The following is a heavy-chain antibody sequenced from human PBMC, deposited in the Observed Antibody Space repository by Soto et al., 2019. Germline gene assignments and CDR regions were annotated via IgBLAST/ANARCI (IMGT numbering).Heavy chain of an antibody. D-gene: IGHD6-19*01. V-gene: IGHV1-69*13. CDR1: GGTFSSYA. CDR2: IIPIFGTA. Sequence: SVKVSCKASGGTFSSYAISWVRQAPGQGLEWMGGIIPIFGTANYAQKFQGRVTITAGESTSTAYMELSSLRSEDTAVYYCALHPKSMAVAGTVGLVRYYYYYGMDVWGQGTTVTVSS. J-gene: IGHJ6*02. CDR3: ALHPKSMAVAGTVGLVRYYYYYGMDV.